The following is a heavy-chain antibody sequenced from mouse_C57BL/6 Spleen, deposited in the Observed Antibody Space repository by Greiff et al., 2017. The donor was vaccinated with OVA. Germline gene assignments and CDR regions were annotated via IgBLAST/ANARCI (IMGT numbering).Heavy chain of an antibody. CDR2: FHPYNDDT. D-gene: IGHD2-4*01. V-gene: IGHV1-47*01. CDR3: ARRNDYKEAWFAY. J-gene: IGHJ3*01. Sequence: QVQLKESGAELVKPGASVKMSCKASGYTFTTYPIEWMKQNHGKSLEWIGNFHPYNDDTKYNEKFKGKATLTVEKSSSTVYLELSRLTSDDSAVYYCARRNDYKEAWFAYWGQGTLVTVSA. CDR1: GYTFTTYP.